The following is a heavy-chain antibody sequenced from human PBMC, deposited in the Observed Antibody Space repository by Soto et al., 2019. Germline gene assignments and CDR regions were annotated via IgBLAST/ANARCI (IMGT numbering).Heavy chain of an antibody. Sequence: PGGSLRLSCAASGFTFSSYAMSWVRQAPGKGLEWVSAISGSGGSTYYADSVKGRFTISRDNSKNTLYLQMNSLRAEDTAVYYCAKDIGDSCAFRYSPYYYYGIDVWGQGTTVTVSS. CDR2: ISGSGGST. V-gene: IGHV3-23*01. D-gene: IGHD3-22*01. CDR3: AKDIGDSCAFRYSPYYYYGIDV. J-gene: IGHJ6*02. CDR1: GFTFSSYA.